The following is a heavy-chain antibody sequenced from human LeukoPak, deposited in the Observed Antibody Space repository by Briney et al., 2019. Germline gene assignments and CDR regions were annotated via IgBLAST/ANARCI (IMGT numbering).Heavy chain of an antibody. CDR3: ARAPCFGPCRGLDV. D-gene: IGHD3-16*01. CDR1: GGSFSGYY. J-gene: IGHJ6*02. CDR2: IYSSGST. V-gene: IGHV4-59*01. Sequence: PSETLSLTCAVYGGSFSGYYWSWIRQPPGKGLEWIGYIYSSGSTNYNPSLKSRVTISLDTPKNQFSLKLSSVTAADTAVYYCARAPCFGPCRGLDVWGQGTTVTVSS.